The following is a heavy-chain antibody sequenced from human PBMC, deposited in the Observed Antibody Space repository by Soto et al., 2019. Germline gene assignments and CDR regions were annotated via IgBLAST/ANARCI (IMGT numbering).Heavy chain of an antibody. CDR2: INPSGGAT. J-gene: IGHJ3*02. Sequence: GASVKVSCKASGYTFINFFIHWVRQAPGQGLEWVGIINPSGGATTYPQKFQGRVTMTRDTSTSTVYMDVSSLRFDDTAVYYCARSHCSGGSCYLGAFDIWAKGLWSPSPQ. CDR3: ARSHCSGGSCYLGAFDI. CDR1: GYTFINFF. V-gene: IGHV1-46*01. D-gene: IGHD2-15*01.